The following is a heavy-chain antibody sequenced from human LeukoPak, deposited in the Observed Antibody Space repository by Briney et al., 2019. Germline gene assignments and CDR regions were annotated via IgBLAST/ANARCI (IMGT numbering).Heavy chain of an antibody. CDR1: GYSFTNYW. V-gene: IGHV5-51*01. Sequence: GESLTISCKGSGYSFTNYWIGWMRQMPGKGLEWMGITYPGDTDTRYSPSFQGQVTISADKSISTAFLQWSSLKASDTDMYYFARLASGTYYHYYYYMDVWGKGTTVTVSS. J-gene: IGHJ6*03. CDR3: ARLASGTYYHYYYYMDV. CDR2: TYPGDTDT. D-gene: IGHD1-26*01.